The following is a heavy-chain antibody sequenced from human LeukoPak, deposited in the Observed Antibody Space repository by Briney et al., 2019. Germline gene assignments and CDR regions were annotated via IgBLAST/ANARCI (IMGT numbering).Heavy chain of an antibody. D-gene: IGHD4-23*01. CDR2: IVSSSSTI. V-gene: IGHV3-48*04. CDR3: ARGDDYGGTFDY. J-gene: IGHJ4*02. CDR1: GFTFSSYS. Sequence: PGGSLRLSCAASGFTFSSYSMNWVRQAPGKGLEWVSYIVSSSSTIYYADSVKGRFTISRDNAKNSLYLQMNSLRAEDTAVYYCARGDDYGGTFDYWGQGTLVTVSS.